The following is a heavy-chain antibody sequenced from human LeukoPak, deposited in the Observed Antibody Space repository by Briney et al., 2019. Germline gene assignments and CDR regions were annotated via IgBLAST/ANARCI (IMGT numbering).Heavy chain of an antibody. CDR3: TTDSPDLRFYDAFDI. Sequence: GGSLRLSCAASGFTFSNGWMNWVRQAPGKGLEWVGRIKSKTDGGTTDYAASVKGRSTISRDDSKNTLYLQMSSLKTEDTAMYYCTTDSPDLRFYDAFDIWGQGTMVTVSS. V-gene: IGHV3-15*01. CDR2: IKSKTDGGTT. CDR1: GFTFSNGW. J-gene: IGHJ3*02. D-gene: IGHD3-3*01.